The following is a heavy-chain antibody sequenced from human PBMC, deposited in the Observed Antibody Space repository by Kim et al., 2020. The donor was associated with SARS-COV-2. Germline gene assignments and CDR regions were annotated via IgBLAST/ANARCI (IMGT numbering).Heavy chain of an antibody. CDR3: ARDQTRQGPSSVDY. J-gene: IGHJ4*02. V-gene: IGHV3-74*01. CDR1: GFTFSPYW. CDR2: ISNDGSTT. Sequence: GGSLRLSCAASGFTFSPYWMHWVRQAPGKGLVWVSRISNDGSTTNYADSVQGRFTISRDNARNILYLQMNSLRAEDTAVYYCARDQTRQGPSSVDYWGQGTLVTVSS.